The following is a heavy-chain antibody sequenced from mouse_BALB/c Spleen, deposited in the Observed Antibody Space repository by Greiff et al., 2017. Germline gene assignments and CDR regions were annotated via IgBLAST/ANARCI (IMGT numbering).Heavy chain of an antibody. D-gene: IGHD2-2*01. V-gene: IGHV14-3*02. CDR3: ARSPGYYYAMDY. CDR1: GFNIKDTY. Sequence: VQLKQSGAELVKPGASVKLSCTASGFNIKDTYMHWVKQRPEQGLEWIGRIDPANGNTKYDPKFQGKATITADTSSNTAYLQLSSLTSEDTAVYYCARSPGYYYAMDYWGQGTSVTVSS. J-gene: IGHJ4*01. CDR2: IDPANGNT.